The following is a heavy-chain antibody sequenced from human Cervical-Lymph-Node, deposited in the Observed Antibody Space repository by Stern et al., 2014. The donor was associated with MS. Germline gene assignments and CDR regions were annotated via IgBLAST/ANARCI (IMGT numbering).Heavy chain of an antibody. V-gene: IGHV1-18*04. CDR2: ISSNNGNT. J-gene: IGHJ6*02. CDR3: ARMTCSGGSCYYYYYGMDV. CDR1: GYTFISYA. D-gene: IGHD2-15*01. Sequence: QVQLGQSETEVKKPGASVKVSCKAFGYTFISYAVSWVRQAPGQGLEWMGWISSNNGNTNYAQKFQDRVTMTTDTSTSTAYMELRSLRSDDTAVYYCARMTCSGGSCYYYYYGMDVWGQGTTVIVSS.